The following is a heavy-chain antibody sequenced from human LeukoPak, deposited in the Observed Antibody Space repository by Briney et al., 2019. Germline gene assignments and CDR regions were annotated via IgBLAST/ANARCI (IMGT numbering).Heavy chain of an antibody. CDR3: ARVAAGYSVNYFDY. CDR1: EFAFSTYN. CDR2: ISTGSSTT. Sequence: GGSLRLSCAASEFAFSTYNMNWVRQAPGKGLEWVSYISTGSSTTYYADSVKGRFTISRDNVENSLYLQMNCLRDEDTAVYYCARVAAGYSVNYFDYWGQGTLVTVSS. V-gene: IGHV3-48*02. D-gene: IGHD4-23*01. J-gene: IGHJ4*02.